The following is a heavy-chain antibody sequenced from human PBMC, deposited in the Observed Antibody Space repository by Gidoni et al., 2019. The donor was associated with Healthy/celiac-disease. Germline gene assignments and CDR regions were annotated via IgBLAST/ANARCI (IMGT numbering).Heavy chain of an antibody. D-gene: IGHD5-18*01. Sequence: QVQLVQSGAEVKKPGASVKVSCKVSGYTLTELSMHWVLQAPGKGLEWMGGFDPEDGETIYAQKFQGRVTMTEDTSTDTAYMELSSLRSEDTAVYYCATARDTAMALTYYFDYWGQGTLVTVSS. CDR2: FDPEDGET. V-gene: IGHV1-24*01. CDR3: ATARDTAMALTYYFDY. CDR1: GYTLTELS. J-gene: IGHJ4*02.